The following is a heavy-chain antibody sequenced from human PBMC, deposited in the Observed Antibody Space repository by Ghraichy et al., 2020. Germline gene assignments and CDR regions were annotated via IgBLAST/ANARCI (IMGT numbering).Heavy chain of an antibody. CDR1: GVSMTDYY. J-gene: IGHJ3*01. CDR3: ARDDSIGAGPLDL. D-gene: IGHD2-21*01. Sequence: SETLSLTCTVSGVSMTDYYWSWIRQPPGKGLEWVAYIYHSGTTHYNLSLKSRATISMDTSKNQFSLELKSVTAADAALYFCARDDSIGAGPLDLWGQGALVTVSS. V-gene: IGHV4-59*01. CDR2: IYHSGTT.